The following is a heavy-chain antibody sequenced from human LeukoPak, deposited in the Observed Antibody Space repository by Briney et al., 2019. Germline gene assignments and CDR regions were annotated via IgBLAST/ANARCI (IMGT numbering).Heavy chain of an antibody. CDR2: IYYSGST. D-gene: IGHD3-10*01. CDR1: GGSISSSSYY. Sequence: SETLSLTCTVSGGSISSSSYYWGWIRQPPGKGLEWIGSIYYSGSTYYNPSLKSRVTISVDTSKNQFSLKLNSVTAADTAVYYCARDPIWFGELLCAFDFWGQGTMVTVSS. CDR3: ARDPIWFGELLCAFDF. V-gene: IGHV4-39*07. J-gene: IGHJ3*01.